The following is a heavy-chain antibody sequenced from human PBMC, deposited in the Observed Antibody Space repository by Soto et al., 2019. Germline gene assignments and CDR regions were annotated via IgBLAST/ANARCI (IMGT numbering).Heavy chain of an antibody. CDR2: LYDVDGS. CDR1: GLTISGKKY. V-gene: IGHV3-53*01. Sequence: DVQLVESGGGLIQPGESLRLSCAAFGLTISGKKYVAWVRQAPGKGLEWVSALYDVDGSFYADSVKGRFTTSSDSSKTTEYLQMNDLRPDDTAVYYCATWHEREHAYDVWGQGTTVTVSS. D-gene: IGHD1-1*01. J-gene: IGHJ3*01. CDR3: ATWHEREHAYDV.